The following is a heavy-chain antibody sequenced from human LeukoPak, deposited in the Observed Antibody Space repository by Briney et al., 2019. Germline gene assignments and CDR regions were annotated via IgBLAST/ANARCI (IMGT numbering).Heavy chain of an antibody. CDR1: GGSISSYY. J-gene: IGHJ4*02. CDR3: ARTWIQPLVDY. Sequence: SETLSLTCTVSGGSISSYYWGWIRQPPGKGLEWIGYIYYSVSTHYNPSLQSRVTISVDTSKNQFSLKLSCVTAADTAVYYCARTWIQPLVDYWGQGTLVTVSS. V-gene: IGHV4-59*01. D-gene: IGHD5-18*01. CDR2: IYYSVST.